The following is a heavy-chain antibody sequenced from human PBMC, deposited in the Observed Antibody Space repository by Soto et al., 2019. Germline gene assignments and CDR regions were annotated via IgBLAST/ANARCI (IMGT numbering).Heavy chain of an antibody. CDR2: IYYSGST. V-gene: IGHV4-39*01. J-gene: IGHJ6*02. Sequence: QLQLQESGPGLVKPSETLSLTCTVSGGSISSSSYYWGWIRQPPGKGLEWIGSIYYSGSTYYNPSLKSRVTISVDTSKNQFSLKLSSVTAADTAVYYCARLFGYCSSTSCYRGGWYYYYGMDVWGQGTTVTVSS. CDR1: GGSISSSSYY. CDR3: ARLFGYCSSTSCYRGGWYYYYGMDV. D-gene: IGHD2-2*02.